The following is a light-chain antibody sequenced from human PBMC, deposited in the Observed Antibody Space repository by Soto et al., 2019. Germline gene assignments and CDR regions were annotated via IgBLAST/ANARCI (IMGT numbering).Light chain of an antibody. CDR2: GAS. CDR1: QSVSNNY. Sequence: EILLTQSPGTLSLSPGERATLSCRASQSVSNNYLAWYQQKPGQAPRLLIYGASNRATGIPDRFGGSGSGTDFTLTISRLEHEDFTVYYCHHYETFGHGTKVDIK. CDR3: HHYET. J-gene: IGKJ1*01. V-gene: IGKV3-20*01.